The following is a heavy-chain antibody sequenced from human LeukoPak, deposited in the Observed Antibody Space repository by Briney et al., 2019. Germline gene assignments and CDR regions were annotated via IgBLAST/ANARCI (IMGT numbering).Heavy chain of an antibody. V-gene: IGHV3-7*01. CDR3: ASCDSGSYLDFDY. Sequence: PGGSLRLSCAASGFTFSNYWMSWVRQASGKGLEWVANIKQDGSEKYYVDSVKGRFTVSRDNAKNSLYLQMNSLRAEDTAVYYCASCDSGSYLDFDYWGQGTLVTVSS. J-gene: IGHJ4*02. CDR1: GFTFSNYW. D-gene: IGHD1-26*01. CDR2: IKQDGSEK.